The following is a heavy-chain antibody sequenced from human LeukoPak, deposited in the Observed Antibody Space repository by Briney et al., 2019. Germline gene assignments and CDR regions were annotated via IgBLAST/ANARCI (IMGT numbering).Heavy chain of an antibody. CDR3: ARARAAEGFDY. CDR1: GFTFSSYG. CDR2: ISSSSSYI. Sequence: PGGSLRLSCAASGFTFSSYGMHWVRQAPGKGLEWVSSISSSSSYIYYADSVKGRLTISRDNAKNSLYLQMNSLRAEDTAVYYCARARAAEGFDYWGQGTLVTVSS. J-gene: IGHJ4*02. D-gene: IGHD6-13*01. V-gene: IGHV3-21*01.